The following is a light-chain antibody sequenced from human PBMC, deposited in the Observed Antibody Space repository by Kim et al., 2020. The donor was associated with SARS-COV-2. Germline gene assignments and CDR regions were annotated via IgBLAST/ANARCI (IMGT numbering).Light chain of an antibody. J-gene: IGKJ3*01. CDR2: DVS. CDR1: QSISSI. V-gene: IGKV3-11*02. CDR3: QQRTNWPPIIT. Sequence: PGERATLSCRASQSISSILASCQQKPGEAPRRLIYDVSTRATGIPARFSGGGAGRDFTLTISSREHEDFAVYYCQQRTNWPPIITFGPGTKVDIK.